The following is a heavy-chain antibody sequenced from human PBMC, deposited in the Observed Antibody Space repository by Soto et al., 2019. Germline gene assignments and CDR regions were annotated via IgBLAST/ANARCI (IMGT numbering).Heavy chain of an antibody. J-gene: IGHJ5*02. Sequence: QVQLVESGGGVVQPGRSLRLSCAASGFTFSSYAMHWVRQAPGKGLEWVAVISYDGSNKYYADSVKGRFTISRNNSKNTVYMQMNSRRAEQTAVYYCARDHTSSWFYDRFDPWGQGTLVTVSS. V-gene: IGHV3-30-3*01. D-gene: IGHD6-6*01. CDR1: GFTFSSYA. CDR2: ISYDGSNK. CDR3: ARDHTSSWFYDRFDP.